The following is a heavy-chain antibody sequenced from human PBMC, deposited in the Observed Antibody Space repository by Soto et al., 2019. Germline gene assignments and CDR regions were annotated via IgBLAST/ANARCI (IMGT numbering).Heavy chain of an antibody. CDR1: GFTVSSNY. J-gene: IGHJ6*02. V-gene: IGHV3-53*01. Sequence: GGSLRLSCAASGFTVSSNYISWVRQAPGKGLEWVSVIYSGGITFYADSMKGRFTISRDNSKNTLYLQMNNLRGEDTAVYYCVRDFGSSSEGGMDVWGQGTTVTVSS. CDR3: VRDFGSSSEGGMDV. D-gene: IGHD6-6*01. CDR2: IYSGGIT.